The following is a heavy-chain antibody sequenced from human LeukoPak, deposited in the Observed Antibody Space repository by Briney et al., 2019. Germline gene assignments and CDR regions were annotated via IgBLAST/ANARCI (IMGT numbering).Heavy chain of an antibody. V-gene: IGHV3-48*04. CDR3: ARARSGFYLDY. CDR2: INSIGNSI. Sequence: GGSLRLSCAASGFTFSSYSMIWVRQAPGKGLEWVSYINSIGNSIYYADSVKGRFTISRDNAKDSLYLQMNSLRAEDTAVYYCARARSGFYLDYWGQGTLVTVSS. D-gene: IGHD3-22*01. CDR1: GFTFSSYS. J-gene: IGHJ4*02.